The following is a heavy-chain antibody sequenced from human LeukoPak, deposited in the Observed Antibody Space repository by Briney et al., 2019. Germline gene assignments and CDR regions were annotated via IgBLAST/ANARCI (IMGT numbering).Heavy chain of an antibody. Sequence: GGSLRLSCAASGFTVSSNYMSLVRPAPGKGLEWVSVIYSGGSTYYADSVKGRFTISRDNSKNTLYLQMNSLRAEDTAVYYCARLASDYYGMDVWGQGTTVTVSS. J-gene: IGHJ6*02. V-gene: IGHV3-66*01. CDR2: IYSGGST. CDR1: GFTVSSNY. CDR3: ARLASDYYGMDV.